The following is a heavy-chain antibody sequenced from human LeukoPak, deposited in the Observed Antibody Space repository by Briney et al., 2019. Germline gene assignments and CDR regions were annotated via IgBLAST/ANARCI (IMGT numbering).Heavy chain of an antibody. CDR2: IKSKTDGGTT. CDR3: TTGPLERGEDFDY. CDR1: GFTVSSNY. D-gene: IGHD1-1*01. Sequence: GGSLRLSCAASGFTVSSNYMSWVRQAPGKGLEWVGRIKSKTDGGTTDYAAPVKGRFTISRDDSKNTLYLQMNSLKTEDTAVYYCTTGPLERGEDFDYWGQGTLVTVSS. V-gene: IGHV3-15*01. J-gene: IGHJ4*02.